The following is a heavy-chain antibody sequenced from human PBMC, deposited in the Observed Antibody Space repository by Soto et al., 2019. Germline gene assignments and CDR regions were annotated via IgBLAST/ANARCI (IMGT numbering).Heavy chain of an antibody. V-gene: IGHV3-7*01. CDR3: ASTPGWFDP. Sequence: HPGGSLRLSCAASGFTFSTAWMSWVRQAPGKGLEWVASIKPDGTEQDYADSVRGRFTISRDNSKNTLYLQMNSLRAEDTAVYYCASTPGWFDPWGQGTLVTVSS. CDR2: IKPDGTEQ. CDR1: GFTFSTAW. D-gene: IGHD2-15*01. J-gene: IGHJ5*02.